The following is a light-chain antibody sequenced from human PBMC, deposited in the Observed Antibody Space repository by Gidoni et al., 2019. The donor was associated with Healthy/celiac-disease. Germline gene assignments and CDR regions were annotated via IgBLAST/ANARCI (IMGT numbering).Light chain of an antibody. Sequence: DIVMTQSPLSLPVTPGEPASISCRSSQSLLHSNGYNYLDWYLQRPGQSPQLLICLGSNRASGVPDRFSGSGAGTDLTLKISRVEAEDVGVYYCMQALQTPFTFGPGTKVEIK. V-gene: IGKV2-28*01. CDR2: LGS. CDR1: QSLLHSNGYNY. J-gene: IGKJ3*01. CDR3: MQALQTPFT.